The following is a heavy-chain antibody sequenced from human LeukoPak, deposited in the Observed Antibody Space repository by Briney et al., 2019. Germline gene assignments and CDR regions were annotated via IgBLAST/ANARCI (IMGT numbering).Heavy chain of an antibody. V-gene: IGHV4-34*01. CDR2: INHSGST. Sequence: SETLSLTCAVYGGSFSGYYWSWIRQPPGKGLEGIGEINHSGSTNYNPSLKSRVTISVDTSKNQFSLKLRSVTAADTAVYYCAREGYDFWSEPYYFDYWGQGTLVTVSS. CDR3: AREGYDFWSEPYYFDY. CDR1: GGSFSGYY. D-gene: IGHD3-3*01. J-gene: IGHJ4*02.